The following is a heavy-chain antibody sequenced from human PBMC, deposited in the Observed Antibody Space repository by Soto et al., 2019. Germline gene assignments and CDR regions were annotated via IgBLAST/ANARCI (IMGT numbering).Heavy chain of an antibody. Sequence: QLHLVQSGAVVKKPGASVTVSCSASGYPVTAYYMHWVRQAPGRGLEWMGGINPATGAAKYTQTFRGRVTMTGDPSTSKVFMERGGLTSEDPAVFYGGGGGGVGVAGSAAFDMWGQGTLVTVSS. CDR3: GGGGGVGVAGSAAFDM. D-gene: IGHD3-3*01. CDR1: GYPVTAYY. V-gene: IGHV1-2*02. J-gene: IGHJ3*02. CDR2: INPATGAA.